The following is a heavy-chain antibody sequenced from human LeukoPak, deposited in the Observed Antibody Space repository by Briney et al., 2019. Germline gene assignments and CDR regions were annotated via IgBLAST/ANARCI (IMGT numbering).Heavy chain of an antibody. J-gene: IGHJ4*02. V-gene: IGHV3-23*01. CDR2: ISGSGGST. Sequence: PGGSLRLSCAASGFTVSRYAMRWVRHARGKGLEWVSAISGSGGSTYYADSVKHRFSISRDKSKHTLYLQMNRRRAEDTAVYYCAKGGVSSSFGYWGRETLVSVSS. D-gene: IGHD6-6*01. CDR3: AKGGVSSSFGY. CDR1: GFTVSRYA.